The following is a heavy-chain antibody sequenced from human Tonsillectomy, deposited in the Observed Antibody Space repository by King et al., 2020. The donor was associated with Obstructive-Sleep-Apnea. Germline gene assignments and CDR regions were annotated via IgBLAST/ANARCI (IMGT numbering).Heavy chain of an antibody. CDR2: ISSDGSNK. D-gene: IGHD3-22*01. CDR1: GFTFSSFA. CDR3: AREEDYYDSSGYYYYFDY. Sequence: VQLVESGGGVVQPGRSLRLYCAASGFTFSSFAMHWVRPAPGKGLEGVAVISSDGSNKYYADSVKGRFTISRDNSKNTLYLQTNSLRAEDTAVYYCAREEDYYDSSGYYYYFDYWGQGTLVTVSS. V-gene: IGHV3-30*04. J-gene: IGHJ4*02.